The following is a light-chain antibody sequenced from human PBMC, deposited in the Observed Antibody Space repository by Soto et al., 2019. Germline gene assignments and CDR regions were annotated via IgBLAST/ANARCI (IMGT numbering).Light chain of an antibody. CDR3: QQSDSTPYT. CDR1: QTISTY. CDR2: DAS. J-gene: IGKJ2*01. Sequence: DIPMTQSPSSLSASVGDRVTITCRASQTISTYLNWYQQKPGKAPRLLIYDASSLLSGVPSRFSGSGSGTDFTLTIASLQPEDFSTYYCQQSDSTPYTFGQWTKVEI. V-gene: IGKV1-39*01.